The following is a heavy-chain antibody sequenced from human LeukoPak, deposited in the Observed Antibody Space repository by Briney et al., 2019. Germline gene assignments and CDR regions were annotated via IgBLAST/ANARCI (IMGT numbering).Heavy chain of an antibody. CDR1: GLTFDDYA. CDR3: AKALTTVGYWYFDL. V-gene: IGHV3-9*01. CDR2: ISWNSGSI. D-gene: IGHD4-23*01. Sequence: SLRLSCAASGLTFDDYARHWVRQAPGKGLEWVSGISWNSGSIGYADSVKGRFTISRDNAKNSLYLQMNSLRAEDTALYYCAKALTTVGYWYFDLWGRGTLVTVSS. J-gene: IGHJ2*01.